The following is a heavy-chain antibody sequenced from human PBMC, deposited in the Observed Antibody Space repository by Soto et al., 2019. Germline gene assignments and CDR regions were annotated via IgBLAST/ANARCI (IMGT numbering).Heavy chain of an antibody. V-gene: IGHV1-18*01. CDR3: ARHHGPTTSENWFDP. D-gene: IGHD5-12*01. CDR2: ISTYSGDT. Sequence: QVHLVQSGVEVKTPGASVKVSCQASGYTFFTYDISWVRQAPGQGLEWMGWISTYSGDTKYTQKFQGRVNMTTDTATTTAYLDLRSLRSDDTAVYYCARHHGPTTSENWFDPWGQGTLVTVSS. J-gene: IGHJ5*02. CDR1: GYTFFTYD.